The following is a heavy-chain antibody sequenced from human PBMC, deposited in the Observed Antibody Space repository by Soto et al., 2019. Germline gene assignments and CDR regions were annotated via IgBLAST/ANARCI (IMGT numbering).Heavy chain of an antibody. V-gene: IGHV4-34*01. CDR2: INHSGST. Sequence: ETLSLTCAVYGGSFSGYYWSWIRQPPGKGLEWIGEINHSGSTNYNPSLKSRVTISVDTSKNQFSLKLSSVTAADTAVYYCAIGRRIAAGLDYWGQGTLVTVSS. CDR3: AIGRRIAAGLDY. CDR1: GGSFSGYY. J-gene: IGHJ4*02. D-gene: IGHD6-13*01.